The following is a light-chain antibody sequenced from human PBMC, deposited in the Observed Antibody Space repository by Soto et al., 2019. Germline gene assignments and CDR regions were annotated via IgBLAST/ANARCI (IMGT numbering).Light chain of an antibody. Sequence: QSALTQPASVSGSPGQSITISCTGTSSDVGSYNLVSWYQQHPGKAPKLMIYEASKRPSGVSNRFSGSKFGNTASLTISGLQAEDEADYYCSSYTRSNTLVIFGGGTKLTVL. CDR2: EAS. CDR3: SSYTRSNTLVI. V-gene: IGLV2-14*02. CDR1: SSDVGSYNL. J-gene: IGLJ2*01.